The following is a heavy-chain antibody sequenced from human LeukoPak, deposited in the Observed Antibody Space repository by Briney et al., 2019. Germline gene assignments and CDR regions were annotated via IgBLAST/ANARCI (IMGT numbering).Heavy chain of an antibody. Sequence: GGSLRLSCAASGFTFNTYWMSWVRQAPGKGLEWVANIKQDGSEKYYVDSVKGRFTISRDNAKNSLYLQMNSLRAEDTAVYYCAREGYSSSLYYYYYYMDVWGKGTTVTVSS. J-gene: IGHJ6*03. CDR1: GFTFNTYW. CDR2: IKQDGSEK. V-gene: IGHV3-7*01. CDR3: AREGYSSSLYYYYYYMDV. D-gene: IGHD6-6*01.